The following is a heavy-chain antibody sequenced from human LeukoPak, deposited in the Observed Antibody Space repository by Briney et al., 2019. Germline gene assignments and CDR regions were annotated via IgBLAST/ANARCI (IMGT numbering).Heavy chain of an antibody. CDR3: ARDSAVAPY. V-gene: IGHV3-30*01. CDR2: ISYDGSNK. J-gene: IGHJ4*02. Sequence: PGRSLRLSCAASGFTFSSYAMHWVRQAPGEGLEWVAVISYDGSNKYYADSVKGRFTISRDNSKNTLYLQMNSLRAEDTAVYYCARDSAVAPYWGQGTLVTVSS. CDR1: GFTFSSYA. D-gene: IGHD6-19*01.